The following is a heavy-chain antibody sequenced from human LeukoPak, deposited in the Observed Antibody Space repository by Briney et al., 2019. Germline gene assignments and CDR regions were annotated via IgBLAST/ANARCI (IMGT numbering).Heavy chain of an antibody. CDR2: ISTSGSTI. J-gene: IGHJ4*02. Sequence: GGSLRLSCAASGFTFSRYSMNWVRQAPGKGLEWLSYISTSGSTIHYADSVKGRFTISRDNAKNSLYLQMNSPRGEDTAVYYCAREKSQTYSGSFGYWGQGTLVTVSS. CDR1: GFTFSRYS. CDR3: AREKSQTYSGSFGY. V-gene: IGHV3-48*04. D-gene: IGHD1-26*01.